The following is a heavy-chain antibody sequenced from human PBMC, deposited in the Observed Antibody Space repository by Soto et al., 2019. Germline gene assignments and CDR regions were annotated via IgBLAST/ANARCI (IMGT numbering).Heavy chain of an antibody. V-gene: IGHV1-69*01. Sequence: QVQLVQSGAEVKKPGSSVKVSCKASGGTFSSYAISWVRQAPGQGLEWMGGIIPIFGTANYAQKFQGRVTITADESTSTAYMELSSLRSEDTAVYYCAKGYCTNGVCYLIGMVRHYYFDYWGQGTLVTVSS. J-gene: IGHJ4*02. CDR1: GGTFSSYA. D-gene: IGHD2-8*01. CDR3: AKGYCTNGVCYLIGMVRHYYFDY. CDR2: IIPIFGTA.